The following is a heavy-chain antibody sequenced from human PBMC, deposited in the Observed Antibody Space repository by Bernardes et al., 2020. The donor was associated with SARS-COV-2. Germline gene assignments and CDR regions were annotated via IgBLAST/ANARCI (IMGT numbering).Heavy chain of an antibody. D-gene: IGHD2-15*01. CDR1: GFSFRSYW. CDR3: TRVLDGRAGAFDI. CDR2: INGDGRTT. V-gene: IGHV3-74*01. J-gene: IGHJ3*02. Sequence: GGSLRLSCVGSGFSFRSYWMHWVRQAPGTGPVWISRINGDGRTTNYADSVKGRFTISRDNAKNALYLHMNSLRAEDTAVYYCTRVLDGRAGAFDIWGQGTMVTVSS.